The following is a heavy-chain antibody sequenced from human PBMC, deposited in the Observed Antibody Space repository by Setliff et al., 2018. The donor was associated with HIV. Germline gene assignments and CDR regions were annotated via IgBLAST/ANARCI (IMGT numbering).Heavy chain of an antibody. J-gene: IGHJ4*02. CDR3: ARPQLGLGGGSHFDA. CDR1: GGSFTDYY. Sequence: PSEPLSLTCAIFGGSFTDYYCWSWVRQSPGKGLEWIGEIDHSGIINYNPSLKSRVTMSVDTSKTQFSLKLSSVTAADTALYYCARPQLGLGGGSHFDAWGRGTLVTVSS. CDR2: IDHSGII. V-gene: IGHV4-34*01. D-gene: IGHD1-1*01.